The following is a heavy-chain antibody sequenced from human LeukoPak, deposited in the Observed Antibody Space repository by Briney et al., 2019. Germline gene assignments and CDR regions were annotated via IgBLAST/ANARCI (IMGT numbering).Heavy chain of an antibody. CDR1: GFTFSSYW. Sequence: GGSLRLSCAASGFTFSSYWMNWARQAPGKGLEWVASINHNGNVNYYVDSVKGRFTISRDNAKNSLYLQMNSLRVEDTAFYYCAKDNRRHYTSGPNPDSLHWGQGALVTVSS. J-gene: IGHJ4*02. D-gene: IGHD6-19*01. CDR2: INHNGNVN. V-gene: IGHV3-7*03. CDR3: AKDNRRHYTSGPNPDSLH.